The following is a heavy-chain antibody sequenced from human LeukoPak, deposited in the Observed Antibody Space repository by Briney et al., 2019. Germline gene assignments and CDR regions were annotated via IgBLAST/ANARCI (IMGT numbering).Heavy chain of an antibody. Sequence: GGSLRLSCAASCLAFTTSAMNWVRQTPGKGLEWLSFISSSSNAIYYGDSVRGRFTISRDNAKNSLYLQMNSLRAEDTAIYFCARGRDHAFDIWGQGTRVTVSS. CDR1: CLAFTTSA. V-gene: IGHV3-48*01. CDR3: ARGRDHAFDI. J-gene: IGHJ3*02. CDR2: ISSSSNAI.